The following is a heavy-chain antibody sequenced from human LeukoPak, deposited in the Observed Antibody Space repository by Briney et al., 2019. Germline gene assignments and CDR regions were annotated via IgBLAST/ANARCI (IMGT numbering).Heavy chain of an antibody. CDR3: AKDIVVVPAAMTSFDY. CDR2: ISGSGGST. Sequence: GGSPRLSCAASGFTFSSYAMSWVRQAPGKGLEWVSAISGSGGSTYYADSVKGRFTISRDNSKNTLYLQMNSLRAEDTAVYYCAKDIVVVPAAMTSFDYWGQGTLVTVSS. J-gene: IGHJ4*02. V-gene: IGHV3-23*01. D-gene: IGHD2-2*01. CDR1: GFTFSSYA.